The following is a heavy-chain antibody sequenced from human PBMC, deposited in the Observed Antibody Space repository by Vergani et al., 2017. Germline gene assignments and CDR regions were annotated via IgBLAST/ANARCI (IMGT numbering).Heavy chain of an antibody. CDR2: IYHSGST. Sequence: QVQLQESGPGLVKPSETLSLTCTVSGYSISSGYYWGWIRQPPGKGLGWIGSIYHSGSTYYNPSLKSRVTISVDTSKNQFSLKLSSVTAADTAVYYCARGETRTDWFDPWGQGTLVTVSS. CDR1: GYSISSGYY. D-gene: IGHD3/OR15-3a*01. V-gene: IGHV4-38-2*02. CDR3: ARGETRTDWFDP. J-gene: IGHJ5*02.